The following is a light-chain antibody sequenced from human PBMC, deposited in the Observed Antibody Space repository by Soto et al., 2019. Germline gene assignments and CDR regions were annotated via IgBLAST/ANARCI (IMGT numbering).Light chain of an antibody. CDR2: DAS. V-gene: IGKV3-11*01. J-gene: IGKJ1*01. Sequence: EIVLTQSPATLSLSPGERATLSCRASQSLSSYLAWYQQKPGQAPRLLIYDASNRATGIPARFSGSGSGTDFTLTISSLEPADFAVYYCQQRSNWPWTFGQGTKVEIK. CDR1: QSLSSY. CDR3: QQRSNWPWT.